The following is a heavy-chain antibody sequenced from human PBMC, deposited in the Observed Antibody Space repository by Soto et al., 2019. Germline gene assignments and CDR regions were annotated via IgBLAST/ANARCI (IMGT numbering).Heavy chain of an antibody. D-gene: IGHD4-17*01. CDR2: IYYSGSS. Sequence: QVQLQESGPGLVKPSQTLSLTCTVSGGSISSGGYYWSWIRQHPGKGLEWIGYIYYSGSSYYNPSLKSRATISVDTSKNQFSLKLSSVTAADTAVYYCARKATVTTCFDYWGQGTLVTGSS. V-gene: IGHV4-31*03. CDR3: ARKATVTTCFDY. CDR1: GGSISSGGYY. J-gene: IGHJ4*02.